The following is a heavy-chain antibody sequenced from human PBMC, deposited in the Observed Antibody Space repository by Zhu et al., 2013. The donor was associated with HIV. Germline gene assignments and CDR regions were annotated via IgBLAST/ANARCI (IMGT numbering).Heavy chain of an antibody. Sequence: QVQLVQSGAEVKKPGASVKVSCKASGHTFSSYGISWVRQAPGQGLEWMGWISAYNGNTNYAQKLQGRVTMTTDISTTTAYMELRSLRSDDTAVYYCARDAVPAAAPYYFDYWARELWSPSP. CDR2: ISAYNGNT. CDR3: ARDAVPAAAPYYFDY. J-gene: IGHJ4*02. D-gene: IGHD2-2*01. V-gene: IGHV1-18*01. CDR1: GHTFSSYG.